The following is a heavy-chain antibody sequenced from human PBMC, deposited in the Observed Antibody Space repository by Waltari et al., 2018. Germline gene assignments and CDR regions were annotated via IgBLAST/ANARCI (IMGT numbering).Heavy chain of an antibody. V-gene: IGHV3-30*01. CDR2: ISYDGSNK. CDR3: AREGGSSDPDYYMDV. Sequence: QVQLVESGGGVVQPGRSLRLSCAASGFTFSSYAMHWVRQDPGKGLEWVAVISYDGSNKYYADSVKCRFTISRDNSKNTLYLQMNSLRAEDTAVYYCAREGGSSDPDYYMDVWGKGTTVTVSS. D-gene: IGHD6-6*01. J-gene: IGHJ6*03. CDR1: GFTFSSYA.